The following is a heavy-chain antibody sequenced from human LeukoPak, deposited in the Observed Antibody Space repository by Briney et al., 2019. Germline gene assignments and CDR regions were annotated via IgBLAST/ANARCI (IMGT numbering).Heavy chain of an antibody. J-gene: IGHJ6*03. CDR3: ARVRPYYYYYMDV. Sequence: GGSLRLSCAASEFTVSSNYMSWVRQAPGKGLEWVSVIYSGGSTYYADSVKGRFTISRDNSKNTLYLQMNSLRAEDTAVYYCARVRPYYYYYMDVWGKGTTVTISS. V-gene: IGHV3-53*01. CDR2: IYSGGST. CDR1: EFTVSSNY.